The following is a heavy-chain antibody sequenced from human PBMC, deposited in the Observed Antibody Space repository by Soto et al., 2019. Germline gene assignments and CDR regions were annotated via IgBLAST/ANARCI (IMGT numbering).Heavy chain of an antibody. J-gene: IGHJ4*02. CDR2: IYHSGST. V-gene: IGHV4-4*02. CDR1: GGSISSSNW. D-gene: IGHD6-13*01. CDR3: ARGWGIAAAGSDY. Sequence: WETLSLTCTVSGGSISSSNWWSWVRQPPGKGLECIWEIYHSGSTNYNPSLKSRVTISVDKSKNQFSLKLNSVTAADTAVYYCARGWGIAAAGSDYWGQGTLVTVSS.